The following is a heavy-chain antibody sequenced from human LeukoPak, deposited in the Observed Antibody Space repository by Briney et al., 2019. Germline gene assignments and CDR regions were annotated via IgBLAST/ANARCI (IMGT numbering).Heavy chain of an antibody. V-gene: IGHV4-30-2*01. CDR3: ARGAIHDYGDYAYYYYGMDV. J-gene: IGHJ6*02. CDR2: IYHSGST. Sequence: PSQTLSLTCAVSGGSISSGGYSWSWIRQPPGKGLEWIGYIYHSGSTYYNPSLKSRVTISVDRSKNQFSLKLSSVTAADTAVYYCARGAIHDYGDYAYYYYGMDVWGQGTTVTVSS. CDR1: GGSISSGGYS. D-gene: IGHD4-17*01.